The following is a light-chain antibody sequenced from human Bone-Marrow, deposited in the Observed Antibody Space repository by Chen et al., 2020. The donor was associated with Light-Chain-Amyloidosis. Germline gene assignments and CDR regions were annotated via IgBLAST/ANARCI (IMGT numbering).Light chain of an antibody. V-gene: IGLV3-21*02. CDR1: NIGSTS. J-gene: IGLJ3*02. Sequence: SYVLTQPSSVSVAPGQTATNAGGGNNIGSTSVHWYQQTPGQAPLLVVYDVSDRPSGIPERLSGSNSGNTATLTISRVEAGDEADYYCQVWDRSSDRPVFGGGTKLTVL. CDR2: DVS. CDR3: QVWDRSSDRPV.